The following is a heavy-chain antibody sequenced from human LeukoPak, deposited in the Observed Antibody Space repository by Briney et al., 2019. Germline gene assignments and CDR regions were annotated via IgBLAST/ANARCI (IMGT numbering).Heavy chain of an antibody. CDR2: TSGSGGST. Sequence: QPGGSLRLSCEASGFTFGSHAMYWVRQAPGKGLEWVSGTSGSGGSTYYAGSVKGRFTISRDNSKNTLYLQMNSLRVEDTAVYYCAKNGGSQCYSHLDSWGQGTLVTVSS. J-gene: IGHJ4*02. V-gene: IGHV3-23*01. CDR1: GFTFGSHA. D-gene: IGHD2-15*01. CDR3: AKNGGSQCYSHLDS.